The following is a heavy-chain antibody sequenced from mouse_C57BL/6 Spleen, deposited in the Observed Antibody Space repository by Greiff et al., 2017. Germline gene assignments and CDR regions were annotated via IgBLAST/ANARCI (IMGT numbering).Heavy chain of an antibody. CDR3: ARVNWDRYFDY. Sequence: EVQGVESGGGLVKPGGSLKLSCAASGFTFSSYAMSWVRQTPEKRLEWVATISDGGSYTYYPDNVKGRFTITRDNAKNHLYLQMNHLKSEDTAMYYCARVNWDRYFDYGGQGTTLTVSS. CDR2: ISDGGSYT. V-gene: IGHV5-4*01. CDR1: GFTFSSYA. D-gene: IGHD4-1*02. J-gene: IGHJ2*01.